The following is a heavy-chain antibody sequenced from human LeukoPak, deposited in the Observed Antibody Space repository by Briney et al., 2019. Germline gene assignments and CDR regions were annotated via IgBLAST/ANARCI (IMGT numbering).Heavy chain of an antibody. CDR2: ISPGGSEK. CDR1: GFTFSNYW. V-gene: IGHV3-7*04. Sequence: PGGSLRLSCAASGFTFSNYWMSWVRQAPGKGLEWVAKISPGGSEKYYVDSVKGRFTISRDNAKNSLDLEMSSLRADDTAVYYCARGGSSRFDQWGQGTLVTASS. J-gene: IGHJ4*02. D-gene: IGHD6-13*01. CDR3: ARGGSSRFDQ.